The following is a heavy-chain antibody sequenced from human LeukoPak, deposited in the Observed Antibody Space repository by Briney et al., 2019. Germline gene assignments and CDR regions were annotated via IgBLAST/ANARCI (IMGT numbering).Heavy chain of an antibody. CDR1: GDSVSSNSAA. Sequence: SQTLSLTCAISGDSVSSNSAAWNCIRQSPSRGLECLGRTYYRSKWYNDYAVSVESRITINPDTSKNQFSLQLNSVTPEDTAVYYCARDFIVVDAFDIWGQGTMVTVSS. CDR3: ARDFIVVDAFDI. CDR2: TYYRSKWYN. V-gene: IGHV6-1*01. D-gene: IGHD3-16*02. J-gene: IGHJ3*02.